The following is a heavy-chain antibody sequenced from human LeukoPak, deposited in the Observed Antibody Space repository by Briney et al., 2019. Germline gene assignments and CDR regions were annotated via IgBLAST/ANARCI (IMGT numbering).Heavy chain of an antibody. CDR1: GYTFTSYD. V-gene: IGHV1-8*01. J-gene: IGHJ6*02. CDR3: ARRGTHHRGQYYDFWSGYLAYYYYGMDV. D-gene: IGHD3-3*01. Sequence: ASVKVSCKASGYTFTSYDINWVRQATGQGLEWMGWMNPNSGNTGYAQKFQGRVTMTRNTSISTAYMELSSLRSEDTAVYYCARRGTHHRGQYYDFWSGYLAYYYYGMDVWGQGTTVTVSS. CDR2: MNPNSGNT.